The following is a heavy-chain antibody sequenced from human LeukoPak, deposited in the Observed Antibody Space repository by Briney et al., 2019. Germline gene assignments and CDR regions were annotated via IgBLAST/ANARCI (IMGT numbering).Heavy chain of an antibody. Sequence: GGSLRLSCAASGFTFSSYSMNWVRQAPGKGLEWVSSISSSISYIYYADSVTGRFTISRDNAKNSLYLQMNSLRAEDTAVYDCARGYSSSSCFDYWGQGTLVTVSS. J-gene: IGHJ4*02. D-gene: IGHD6-6*01. CDR1: GFTFSSYS. V-gene: IGHV3-21*01. CDR3: ARGYSSSSCFDY. CDR2: ISSSISYI.